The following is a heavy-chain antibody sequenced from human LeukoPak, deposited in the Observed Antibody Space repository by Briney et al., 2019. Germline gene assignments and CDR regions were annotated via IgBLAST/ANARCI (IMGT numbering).Heavy chain of an antibody. CDR2: IYYSGST. J-gene: IGHJ4*02. CDR1: GGSISSYY. Sequence: KTLETLSLTCTVSGGSISSYYWSWIRQPPGKGLEWIGYIYYSGSTNYNPSLKSRVTISVDTSKNQFSLKLSSVTAADTAVYYCARHLGGYSYGYYFDYWGQGTLVTVSS. V-gene: IGHV4-59*08. CDR3: ARHLGGYSYGYYFDY. D-gene: IGHD5-18*01.